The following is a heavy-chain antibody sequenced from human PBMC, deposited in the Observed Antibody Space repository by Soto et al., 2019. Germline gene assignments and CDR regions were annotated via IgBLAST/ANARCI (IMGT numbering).Heavy chain of an antibody. CDR3: AREGDGSLPTGTYYYYYMDV. V-gene: IGHV1-8*01. CDR2: MNPNSGNT. Sequence: VASVNVSCKASGYTFTSYDINWVRQATGQGLEWMGWMNPNSGNTGYAQKFQGRVTMTRNTSISTAYMELSSLRSEDTAVYYCAREGDGSLPTGTYYYYYMDVWGKGTTVTVSS. D-gene: IGHD3-22*01. J-gene: IGHJ6*03. CDR1: GYTFTSYD.